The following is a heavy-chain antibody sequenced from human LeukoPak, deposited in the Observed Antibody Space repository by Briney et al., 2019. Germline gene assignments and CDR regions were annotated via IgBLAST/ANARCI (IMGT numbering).Heavy chain of an antibody. CDR3: AKDGGYNWNDGLNWFDP. CDR2: ISYDGSNK. J-gene: IGHJ5*02. D-gene: IGHD1-1*01. V-gene: IGHV3-30-3*01. CDR1: GFTFSSYA. Sequence: GRSLRLSCAASGFTFSSYAMHWVRQAPGKGLEWVAVISYDGSNKYYADSVKGRFTISRDNSKNTLYLQMNSLRAEDTAVYYCAKDGGYNWNDGLNWFDPWGQGTLVTVSS.